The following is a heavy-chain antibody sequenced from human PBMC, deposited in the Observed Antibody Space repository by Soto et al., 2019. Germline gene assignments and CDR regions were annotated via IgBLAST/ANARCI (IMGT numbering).Heavy chain of an antibody. J-gene: IGHJ4*02. CDR2: IKHDTSEA. D-gene: IGHD3-16*02. Sequence: DVQLVESGGGWVQPGRSLRLSCAASGFTFSNYWMSWVRQAPGKGLEWVGNIKHDTSEAHYADSVKGRFTITRDNIKNFLFLQMRCLGADDTASYYSAGDGLLFTGPYRPSRFDYWGLGALVTVSS. V-gene: IGHV3-7*03. CDR3: AGDGLLFTGPYRPSRFDY. CDR1: GFTFSNYW.